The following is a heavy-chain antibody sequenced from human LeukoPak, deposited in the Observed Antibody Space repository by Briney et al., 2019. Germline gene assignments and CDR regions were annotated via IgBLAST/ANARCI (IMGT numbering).Heavy chain of an antibody. Sequence: GGSLRLSCAASGNYWMHWVRQAPGKGLVWVSHINSDGSWTSYADSVKGRFTISKDNAKNTVYLQMNSLRAEDTAVYYCVSFYETYWGRGTLVTV. CDR1: GNYW. J-gene: IGHJ4*02. CDR3: VSFYETY. D-gene: IGHD2/OR15-2a*01. V-gene: IGHV3-74*01. CDR2: INSDGSWT.